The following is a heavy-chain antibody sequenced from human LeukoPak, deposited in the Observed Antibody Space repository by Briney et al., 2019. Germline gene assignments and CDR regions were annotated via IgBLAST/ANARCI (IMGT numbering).Heavy chain of an antibody. V-gene: IGHV1-69*06. Sequence: VASVKVSCKASGGTFSSYAISWVRQAPGQGLEWMGRIIPIFGTPNYAQKLQGRVTITADKSTSTAYMELSSLRYGDTAVYYCARDSYDGDYINYWGQGTLVTVSS. D-gene: IGHD4-17*01. J-gene: IGHJ4*02. CDR3: ARDSYDGDYINY. CDR1: GGTFSSYA. CDR2: IIPIFGTP.